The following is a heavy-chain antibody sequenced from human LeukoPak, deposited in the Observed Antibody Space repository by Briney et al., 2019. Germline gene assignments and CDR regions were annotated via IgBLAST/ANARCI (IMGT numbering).Heavy chain of an antibody. CDR2: ISGSGGST. J-gene: IGHJ4*02. CDR3: ANSDRDTYYYDSSGSSPQDY. V-gene: IGHV3-23*01. Sequence: GGSLRLSCAASGFTFSSYGMSWVRQAPGKGLEWVSAISGSGGSTYYADSVKGRFTISRDNSKNTLYLQMNSLRAEDTAVYYCANSDRDTYYYDSSGSSPQDYWGQGTLVTVSS. D-gene: IGHD3-22*01. CDR1: GFTFSSYG.